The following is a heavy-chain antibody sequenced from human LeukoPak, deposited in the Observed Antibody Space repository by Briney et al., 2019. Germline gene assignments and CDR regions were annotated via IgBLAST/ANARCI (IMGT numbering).Heavy chain of an antibody. CDR1: GFTFRSYA. Sequence: PGGSLRLSCAASGFTFRSYAMSWVRQAPGKGLEWVSAISGSGGSTYYADSVKGRFTISRDNSKNTLYLQMNSLRAEDTAVYYCAKDGDGSGSNFDYWGQGTLVTVSS. J-gene: IGHJ4*02. D-gene: IGHD3-10*01. CDR2: ISGSGGST. CDR3: AKDGDGSGSNFDY. V-gene: IGHV3-23*01.